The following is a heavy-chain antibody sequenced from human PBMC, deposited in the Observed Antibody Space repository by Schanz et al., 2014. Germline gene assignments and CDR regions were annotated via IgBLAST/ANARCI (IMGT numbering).Heavy chain of an antibody. J-gene: IGHJ3*01. Sequence: QVQLVQSGDEVKKPGASVKVSCKTSGYTFSDYGITWVRQAPGQGLEWVGWISPYTGNTHYFDKMEGRVTMTTDTSTSTAYMELRSLRSDDTAMYYCVTMWGYCTATACQILEVLDVWGQGTMVTVSS. V-gene: IGHV1-18*01. D-gene: IGHD2-8*02. CDR3: VTMWGYCTATACQILEVLDV. CDR1: GYTFSDYG. CDR2: ISPYTGNT.